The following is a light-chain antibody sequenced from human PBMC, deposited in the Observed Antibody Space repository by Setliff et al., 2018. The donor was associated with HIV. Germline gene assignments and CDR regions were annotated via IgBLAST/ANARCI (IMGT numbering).Light chain of an antibody. V-gene: IGLV2-14*02. Sequence: QSALTQPASVSGSPGQSITISCTGTSSDIGSYDLVSWFQQHPDKAPKISFYEVTNQPSEVSDRFFGSKSGNTASLTISGLQTEDESDYYCLSYTTTTPSPYVFGTGTKVTVL. CDR1: SSDIGSYDL. CDR2: EVT. J-gene: IGLJ1*01. CDR3: LSYTTTTPSPYV.